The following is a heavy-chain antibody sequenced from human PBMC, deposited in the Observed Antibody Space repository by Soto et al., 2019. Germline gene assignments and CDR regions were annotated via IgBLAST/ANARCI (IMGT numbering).Heavy chain of an antibody. Sequence: EASVKVSCKASGYTFTSYGISWVRQAPGQGLEWMGWISAYNGNTNYAQKLQGRVTMTTDTSTSTAYMELRSLRSDDTAVYYCARADSGSYYGLTSYYYYYGMDVWGQGTTVTVSS. J-gene: IGHJ6*02. D-gene: IGHD1-26*01. V-gene: IGHV1-18*01. CDR2: ISAYNGNT. CDR1: GYTFTSYG. CDR3: ARADSGSYYGLTSYYYYYGMDV.